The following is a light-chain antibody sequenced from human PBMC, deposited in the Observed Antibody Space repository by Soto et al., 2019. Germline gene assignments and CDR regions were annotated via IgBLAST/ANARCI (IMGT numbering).Light chain of an antibody. CDR1: HVSTSY. CDR2: GAS. CDR3: QQLNNYPLT. Sequence: FQLTQSPSFLSASVGDRVTITCRASHVSTSYVAWYQQNPGKAPKLLISGASTLQSGVPSRFSGSGSGTDFPLTISSLQPEDFATYYCQQLNNYPLTFGQGTKLEI. V-gene: IGKV1-9*01. J-gene: IGKJ2*01.